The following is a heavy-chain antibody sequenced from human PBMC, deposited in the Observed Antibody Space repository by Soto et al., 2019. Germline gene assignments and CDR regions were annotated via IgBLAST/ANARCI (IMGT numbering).Heavy chain of an antibody. V-gene: IGHV3-23*01. J-gene: IGHJ4*02. CDR3: AKGVSRYRYGTLDY. CDR1: GFTFSSYA. Sequence: GXLRLSCAASGFTFSSYAMSWVRQAPGKGLEWVSAISGSGGSTYYADYVKGRFTISRDNSKNTLYLQMKSLRAEDTAVYYCAKGVSRYRYGTLDYWGQGRLVTGSS. CDR2: ISGSGGST. D-gene: IGHD5-18*01.